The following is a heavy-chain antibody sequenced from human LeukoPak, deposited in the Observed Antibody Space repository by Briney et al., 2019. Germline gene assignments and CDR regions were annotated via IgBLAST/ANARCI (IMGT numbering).Heavy chain of an antibody. J-gene: IGHJ6*02. Sequence: GGSLRLSFAASGFTLCYYAMHWGRQTPGEGLEGVSGISWNSGSIGYADSVKGRFTISRDNAKNSLYLQMNSLRAEDTALYYCAKDAVAGSYYYYGMDVWGQGTTVTVSS. CDR2: ISWNSGSI. CDR3: AKDAVAGSYYYYGMDV. D-gene: IGHD6-19*01. CDR1: GFTLCYYA. V-gene: IGHV3-9*01.